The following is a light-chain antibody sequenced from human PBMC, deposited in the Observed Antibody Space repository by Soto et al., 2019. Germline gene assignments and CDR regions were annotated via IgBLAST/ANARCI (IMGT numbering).Light chain of an antibody. V-gene: IGKV3-20*01. J-gene: IGKJ2*01. CDR1: QSVSSSY. Sequence: EIVLTQSPGTLSLSPGERATLSCRASQSVSSSYLAWYQQKPGQAPRLLIYGASSRATGIQDRFSGSGSGTDFTLTISRLEPEDFAVSSCQQYGSSPPNTFGQGTKLEIK. CDR2: GAS. CDR3: QQYGSSPPNT.